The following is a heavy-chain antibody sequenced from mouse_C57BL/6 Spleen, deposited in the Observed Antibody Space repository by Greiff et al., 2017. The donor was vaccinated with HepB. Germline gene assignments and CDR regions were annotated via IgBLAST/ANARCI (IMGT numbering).Heavy chain of an antibody. D-gene: IGHD1-1*01. CDR2: INPTNGGT. CDR3: SRSRNYYGSSLFDY. J-gene: IGHJ2*01. V-gene: IGHV1-26*01. Sequence: EVQLQQSGPELVKPGASVKISCKASGYTFTDYYMNWVKQSHGKSLEWIGDINPTNGGTNYNQKFKGKATLTVDKSSSTAYMELRSLTSEDSAVYYWSRSRNYYGSSLFDYWGQGTTLTVSS. CDR1: GYTFTDYY.